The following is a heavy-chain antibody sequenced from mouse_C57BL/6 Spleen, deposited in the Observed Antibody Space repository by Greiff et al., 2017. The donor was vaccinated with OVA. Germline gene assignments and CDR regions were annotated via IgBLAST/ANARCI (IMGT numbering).Heavy chain of an antibody. CDR2: IRNKANGYTT. CDR3: ARYKGSSYSVYAMDY. J-gene: IGHJ4*01. CDR1: GFTFTDYY. D-gene: IGHD1-1*01. V-gene: IGHV7-3*01. Sequence: EVQRVESGGGLVQPGGSLSLSCAASGFTFTDYYMSWVRQPPGKALEWLGFIRNKANGYTTEYSASVKGRFTISRDNSQSILYLQRNALRAEDSATYYCARYKGSSYSVYAMDYWGQGTSVTVSS.